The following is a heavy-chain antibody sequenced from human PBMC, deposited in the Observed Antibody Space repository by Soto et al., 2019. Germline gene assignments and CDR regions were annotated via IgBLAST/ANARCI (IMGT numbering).Heavy chain of an antibody. D-gene: IGHD3-3*01. CDR1: GFTFGDYA. CDR3: ARDFISRVAGFDS. Sequence: SCTTSGFTFGDYAMGWFRQALGKGLEWVSFIRAKAYGGATAYAASVKGRFTISRDDSKSIAYLQMDSLITEDTGVYYCARDFISRVAGFDSWGQGTPVTVSS. CDR2: IRAKAYGGAT. J-gene: IGHJ4*02. V-gene: IGHV3-49*03.